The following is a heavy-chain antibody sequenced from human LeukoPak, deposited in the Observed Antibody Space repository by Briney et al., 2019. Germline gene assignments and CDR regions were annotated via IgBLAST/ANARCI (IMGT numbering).Heavy chain of an antibody. CDR1: GFTFSSYW. CDR3: ARDHYSGSYCDY. D-gene: IGHD1-26*01. V-gene: IGHV3-74*01. J-gene: IGHJ4*02. Sequence: GGSLRLSCAASGFTFSSYWMPWVRRAAGKGLVWVSRINSDGGSTSYADSVKGRFTISRDNAKNTLYLQMNSLRAEDTAVYYCARDHYSGSYCDYWGQGTLVTVSS. CDR2: INSDGGST.